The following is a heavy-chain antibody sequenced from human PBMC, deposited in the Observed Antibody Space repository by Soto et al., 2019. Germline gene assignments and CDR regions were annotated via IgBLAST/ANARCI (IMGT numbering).Heavy chain of an antibody. J-gene: IGHJ6*03. CDR3: AKNSRMTTVTTYYYYYYMDV. D-gene: IGHD4-17*01. V-gene: IGHV3-23*01. CDR2: ISGSGGST. CDR1: GFTFSSYA. Sequence: GGSLRLSCAASGFTFSSYAMSWVRQAPGKGLEWVSAISGSGGSTYYADSVKGRFTISRDNSKNTLYLQMNSLRAEDTAVYYCAKNSRMTTVTTYYYYYYMDVWGKGTTVTVSS.